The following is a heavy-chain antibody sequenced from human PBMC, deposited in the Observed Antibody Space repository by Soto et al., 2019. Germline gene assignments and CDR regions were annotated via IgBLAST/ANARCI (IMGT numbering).Heavy chain of an antibody. V-gene: IGHV3-23*01. D-gene: IGHD1-1*01. Sequence: PGGSLRLSXAASGFTFSSFAMSWVRQAPGKGLEWVSTINKSGGSTYYADSVKGRFTISRDNSKNMLFLQINGLRAEDTAVYYCAKDAPTTGTTFDYWGRGTLVTVSS. CDR3: AKDAPTTGTTFDY. CDR1: GFTFSSFA. CDR2: INKSGGST. J-gene: IGHJ4*02.